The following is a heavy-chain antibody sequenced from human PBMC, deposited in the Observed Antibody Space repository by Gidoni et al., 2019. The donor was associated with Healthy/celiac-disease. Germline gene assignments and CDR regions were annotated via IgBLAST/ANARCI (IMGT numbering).Heavy chain of an antibody. J-gene: IGHJ4*02. Sequence: QVQLVESGGGVVQPGRSLRLSCAASGFTFSSYGMHWVRQAPGKGLEWVAVIWYDGSNKYYADSVKGRFTISRDNSKNTLYLQMNSLRAEDTAVYYCARDGVGGVFDYWGQGTLVTVSS. V-gene: IGHV3-33*01. D-gene: IGHD1-26*01. CDR1: GFTFSSYG. CDR2: IWYDGSNK. CDR3: ARDGVGGVFDY.